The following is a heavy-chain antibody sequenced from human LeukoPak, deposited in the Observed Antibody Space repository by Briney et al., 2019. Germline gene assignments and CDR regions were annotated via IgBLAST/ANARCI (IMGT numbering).Heavy chain of an antibody. D-gene: IGHD3-22*01. J-gene: IGHJ4*02. CDR2: ISGSGGST. CDR1: GFTFSSYA. Sequence: PGGSLRLSCAASGFTFSSYAMSWVRQAPGKGLEWVSAISGSGGSTYYADSVKGRFTISRDNSKNTLYLQMNGLRAEDTAVYYCAKDPYDSSGGGYWGQGTLVTVSS. CDR3: AKDPYDSSGGGY. V-gene: IGHV3-23*01.